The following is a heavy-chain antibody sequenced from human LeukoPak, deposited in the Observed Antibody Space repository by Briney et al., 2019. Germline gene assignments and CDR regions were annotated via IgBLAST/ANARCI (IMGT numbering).Heavy chain of an antibody. CDR3: AKDYRMIAFGGVIGIDAFDI. V-gene: IGHV3-23*01. Sequence: GGSLSLSCAASGFTFSRYAMSWVRQAPGKGLEWVSGISGSGSSTFDADSEKGRFTISRDNSKNTLFLQMNSLRAEDTALYYCAKDYRMIAFGGVIGIDAFDIWGQGTMVTVSS. J-gene: IGHJ3*02. CDR1: GFTFSRYA. D-gene: IGHD3-16*02. CDR2: ISGSGSST.